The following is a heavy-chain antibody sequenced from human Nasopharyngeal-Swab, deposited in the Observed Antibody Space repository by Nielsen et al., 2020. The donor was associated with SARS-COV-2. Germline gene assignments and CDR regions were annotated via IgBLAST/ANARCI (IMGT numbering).Heavy chain of an antibody. CDR3: AKGKNYGDPSSYNWFDP. Sequence: VRQMPGKGLEWVSAIGGSGGSTYYADSVKGRFTISRDNSKNTLYLQMNSLRAEDTAVYYCAKGKNYGDPSSYNWFDPWGQGTLVTVSS. V-gene: IGHV3-23*01. J-gene: IGHJ5*02. CDR2: IGGSGGST. D-gene: IGHD4-17*01.